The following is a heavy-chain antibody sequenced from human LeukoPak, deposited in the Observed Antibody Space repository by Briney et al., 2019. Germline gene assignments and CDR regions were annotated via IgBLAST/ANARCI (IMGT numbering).Heavy chain of an antibody. CDR2: IYYSGST. V-gene: IGHV4-31*03. CDR3: ARDPELLDAFDI. CDR1: GGSISSGGYY. Sequence: SETLSLTCTVSGGSISSGGYYWSWIRQHRGKGLEWIGYIYYSGSTYYNPSLKSRVTISVDTSKNQFSLKLSSVTAADTAVYYCARDPELLDAFDIWGQGTMVTVSS. J-gene: IGHJ3*02. D-gene: IGHD1-26*01.